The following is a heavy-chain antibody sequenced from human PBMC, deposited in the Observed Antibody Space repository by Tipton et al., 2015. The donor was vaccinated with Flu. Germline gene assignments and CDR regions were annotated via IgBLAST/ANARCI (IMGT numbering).Heavy chain of an antibody. CDR1: GGSTSSSSYY. J-gene: IGHJ6*02. V-gene: IGHV4-39*07. D-gene: IGHD3-10*01. CDR2: IYYSGST. CDR3: ARDRASGSYLYYYYGMDV. Sequence: TLSLTCTVSGGSTSSSSYYWGWIRQPPGKGLEWIGSIYYSGSTYYNPSLKSRVTISVDTSKNQFSLKLSSVTAADTAVYYCARDRASGSYLYYYYGMDVWGQGTTVTVSS.